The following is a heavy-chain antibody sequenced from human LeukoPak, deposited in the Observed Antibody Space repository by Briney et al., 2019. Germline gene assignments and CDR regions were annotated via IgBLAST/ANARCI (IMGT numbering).Heavy chain of an antibody. J-gene: IGHJ4*02. V-gene: IGHV3-48*03. CDR3: ARVSVGAGEFDY. D-gene: IGHD1-26*01. CDR2: ISSSGSTI. CDR1: GFTFSSYE. Sequence: TGGSLRLSCAAPGFTFSSYEMNWVRQAPGKGLEWVSYISSSGSTIYYADSVKGRFTISRDNAKNSLYLQMNSLRAEDTAVYYCARVSVGAGEFDYWGQGTLVTVSS.